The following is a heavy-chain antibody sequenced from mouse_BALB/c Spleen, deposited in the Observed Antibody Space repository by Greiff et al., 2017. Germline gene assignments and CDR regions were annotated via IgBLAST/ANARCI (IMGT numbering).Heavy chain of an antibody. D-gene: IGHD1-1*01. CDR3: ARIGGYGSRPWFAY. V-gene: IGHV8-8*01. CDR1: GFSLSTSGMS. CDR2: IWWNDDK. Sequence: QVTLKESGPGILQPSQTLSLTCSFSGFSLSTSGMSVGWIRQPSGKGLEWLAHIWWNDDKYYNPALKSRLTISKDTSNNQVFLKIASVVTADTATYYCARIGGYGSRPWFAYWGQGTLVTVSA. J-gene: IGHJ3*01.